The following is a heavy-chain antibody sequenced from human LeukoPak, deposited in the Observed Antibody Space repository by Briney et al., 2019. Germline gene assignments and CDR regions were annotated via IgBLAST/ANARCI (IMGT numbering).Heavy chain of an antibody. Sequence: PGRCLRLACAAAGFTFNRHTIHWVRRAPGKGLGWGAFLSRDGTNEYYADSVKGRFTISRDISKNIVHLQMNGLRAEDTAMYYCARVSLRYSAYSDEDLGYSFDYWGQGTLVTVSS. CDR1: GFTFNRHT. CDR3: ARVSLRYSAYSDEDLGYSFDY. CDR2: LSRDGTNE. J-gene: IGHJ4*02. V-gene: IGHV3-30*04. D-gene: IGHD5-12*01.